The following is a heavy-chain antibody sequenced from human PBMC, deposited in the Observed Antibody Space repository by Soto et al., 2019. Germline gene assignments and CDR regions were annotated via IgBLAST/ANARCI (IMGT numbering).Heavy chain of an antibody. D-gene: IGHD3-3*01. J-gene: IGHJ4*02. CDR3: GRGYDFWSGYYITHRFDY. CDR1: GFTFSCYA. Sequence: PGGSLRLSCAASGFTFSCYAMSWVRQAPGKGLEWVSGISDSGDSTYYADSVKGRFTISRDNAKNSLYLQMNSLRAEDTAVYYCGRGYDFWSGYYITHRFDYWGQGTLVTVSS. CDR2: ISDSGDST. V-gene: IGHV3-23*01.